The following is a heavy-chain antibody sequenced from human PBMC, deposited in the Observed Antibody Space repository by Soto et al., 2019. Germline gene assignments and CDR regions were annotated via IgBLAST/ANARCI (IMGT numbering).Heavy chain of an antibody. CDR3: ATRDGDSSGYYPDAFDI. CDR2: ISAYNGNT. Sequence: ASVKVSCKASGYTFITYGITWVRQAPGQGLEWMGWISAYNGNTNYAQKLQGRVTMTTDTSTSTAYMELRSLRSDDTAVYYCATRDGDSSGYYPDAFDIWGQGTMVTVSS. CDR1: GYTFITYG. V-gene: IGHV1-18*01. D-gene: IGHD3-22*01. J-gene: IGHJ3*02.